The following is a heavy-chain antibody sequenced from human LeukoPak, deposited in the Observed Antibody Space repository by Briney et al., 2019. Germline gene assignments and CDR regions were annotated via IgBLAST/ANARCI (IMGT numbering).Heavy chain of an antibody. D-gene: IGHD4-11*01. Sequence: GGSLRLSCAASGFTFSSNYMSWVRQAPGQGLEWVSVIYSGGITYYADSVKGRFTISRDNSKNTLYLQMNSLRVEDTAVYYCAIYTNLHLAYWGQRTLVTVSS. J-gene: IGHJ4*02. CDR2: IYSGGIT. V-gene: IGHV3-66*01. CDR3: AIYTNLHLAY. CDR1: GFTFSSNY.